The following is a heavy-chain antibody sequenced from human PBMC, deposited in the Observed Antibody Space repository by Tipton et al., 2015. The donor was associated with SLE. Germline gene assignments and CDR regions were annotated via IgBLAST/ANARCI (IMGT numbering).Heavy chain of an antibody. Sequence: SLRLSCAASGFTFSSYAMSWVRQAPGKGLEWVSAISGSGGSTYYADSVKGRFTISRDNSKNTLYLQMNSLRAEDTAVYYCAKRHYYDSSGPIDYWGQGTLVTVSS. CDR2: ISGSGGST. CDR1: GFTFSSYA. J-gene: IGHJ4*02. D-gene: IGHD3-22*01. CDR3: AKRHYYDSSGPIDY. V-gene: IGHV3-23*01.